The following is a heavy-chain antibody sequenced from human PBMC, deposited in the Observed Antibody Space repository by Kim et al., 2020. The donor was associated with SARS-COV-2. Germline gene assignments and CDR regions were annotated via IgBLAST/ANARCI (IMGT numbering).Heavy chain of an antibody. CDR1: GFTFSSYS. D-gene: IGHD5-18*01. CDR3: ARGPPVDTEDYYYYGMDV. J-gene: IGHJ6*02. CDR2: ISSSSSYI. Sequence: GGSLRLSCAASGFTFSSYSMNWVRQAPGKGLEWVSSISSSSSYIYYADSVKGRFTISRDNAKNSLYLQMNSLRAEDTAVYYCARGPPVDTEDYYYYGMDVWGQGTTVTVSS. V-gene: IGHV3-21*01.